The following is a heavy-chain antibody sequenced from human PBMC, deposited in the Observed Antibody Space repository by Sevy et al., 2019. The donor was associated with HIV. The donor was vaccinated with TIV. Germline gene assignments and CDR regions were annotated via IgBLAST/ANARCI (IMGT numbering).Heavy chain of an antibody. J-gene: IGHJ3*02. CDR3: ARERGISFIVGATTGAFDI. D-gene: IGHD1-26*01. Sequence: GESLKISCAASRFTFSNYWMSWVRQAPGKGPEWVANIKQDGSEKYYVDSVKGRFTISRDNDRNSLYLQMNSLRAEDTAVYDCARERGISFIVGATTGAFDIWGQGTMVTVSS. V-gene: IGHV3-7*01. CDR2: IKQDGSEK. CDR1: RFTFSNYW.